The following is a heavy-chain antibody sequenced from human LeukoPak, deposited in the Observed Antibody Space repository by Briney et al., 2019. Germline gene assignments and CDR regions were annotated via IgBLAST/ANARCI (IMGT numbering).Heavy chain of an antibody. J-gene: IGHJ4*02. Sequence: AGGSLRLSCAASGFTFSSYGMHWVRQAPGKGLEWVAVISYDGRNKYHADSVKGRFTISRDNSKNTLYLQMNSLRAEDTAVYYCAKATPPRDGSNPDYWGQGTLVTVSS. CDR2: ISYDGRNK. CDR1: GFTFSSYG. V-gene: IGHV3-30*18. D-gene: IGHD5-24*01. CDR3: AKATPPRDGSNPDY.